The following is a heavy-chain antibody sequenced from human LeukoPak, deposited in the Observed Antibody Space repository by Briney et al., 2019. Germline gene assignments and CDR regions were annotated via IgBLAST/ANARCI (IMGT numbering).Heavy chain of an antibody. CDR1: GGSISRSSYY. CDR2: IYYSGST. V-gene: IGHV4-39*07. D-gene: IGHD6-6*01. Sequence: PSETLSLTCTVSGGSISRSSYYWGWIRQPPGKGLEWIGSIYYSGSTNYNPSLKSRVTISVDTSKNQFSLKLSSVTAADTAVYYCARELYSSSSEYYYYYMDVWGKGTTVTVSS. J-gene: IGHJ6*03. CDR3: ARELYSSSSEYYYYYMDV.